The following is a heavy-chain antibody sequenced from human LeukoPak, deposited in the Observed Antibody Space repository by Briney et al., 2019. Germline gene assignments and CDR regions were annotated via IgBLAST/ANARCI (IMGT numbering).Heavy chain of an antibody. Sequence: GGSLRLSCAASGFTFSSYAMSWVRQAPGKGLEWVSAISGSGGSTYYADSVKGRFTISRDNSKSTLYLQMNSLRAEDTAVHYCAKDFRSTWIQLWLYFDYWGQGTLVTVSS. J-gene: IGHJ4*02. CDR3: AKDFRSTWIQLWLYFDY. D-gene: IGHD5-18*01. V-gene: IGHV3-23*01. CDR2: ISGSGGST. CDR1: GFTFSSYA.